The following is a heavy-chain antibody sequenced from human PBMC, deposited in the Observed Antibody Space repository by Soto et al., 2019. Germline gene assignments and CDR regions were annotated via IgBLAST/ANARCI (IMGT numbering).Heavy chain of an antibody. D-gene: IGHD3-22*01. Sequence: EVQLLESGGGLVQPGGSLRLSCAASGFTFSSYAMSWVRQAPGKGLEWVSAISGSGGSTYYADSVKGRFTISRDNSKNTRYLHKNSLRAEDTAVYYWATENPRDSSGYYPPGGIDVWGQGTTVTVSS. V-gene: IGHV3-23*01. J-gene: IGHJ6*02. CDR1: GFTFSSYA. CDR3: ATENPRDSSGYYPPGGIDV. CDR2: ISGSGGST.